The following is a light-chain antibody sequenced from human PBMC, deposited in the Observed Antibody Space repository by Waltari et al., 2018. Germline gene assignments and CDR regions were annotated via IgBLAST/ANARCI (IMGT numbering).Light chain of an antibody. J-gene: IGKJ3*01. V-gene: IGKV1-16*02. CDR2: GAS. CDR1: RDISNF. CDR3: QQYHSYPPT. Sequence: DIQMTQSPSSLSASVGDRVTLTCRASRDISNFLGWFQQKPGKAPKSLIYGASRLQSGVPSKFSGSGSGTDFTLTITSLQPEDFATYYCQQYHSYPPTFGPGTKWMSN.